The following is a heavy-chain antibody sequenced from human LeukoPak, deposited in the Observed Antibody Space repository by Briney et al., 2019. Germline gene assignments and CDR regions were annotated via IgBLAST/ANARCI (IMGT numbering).Heavy chain of an antibody. Sequence: GESLRISCKGSGYSFTTYWISWVRQMPGKGLEWMGMIDPSDSYTNYSPSFQGHVTISADKSINTAYLQWSSLKASDTAIYYCARLQKGNYFYALDVWGHGTTVTVSS. CDR3: ARLQKGNYFYALDV. D-gene: IGHD6-13*01. CDR1: GYSFTTYW. J-gene: IGHJ6*02. CDR2: IDPSDSYT. V-gene: IGHV5-10-1*01.